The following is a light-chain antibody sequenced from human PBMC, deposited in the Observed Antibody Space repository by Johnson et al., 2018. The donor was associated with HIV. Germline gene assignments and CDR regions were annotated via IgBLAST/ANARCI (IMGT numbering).Light chain of an antibody. V-gene: IGLV1-51*01. CDR1: SSNIGNNY. CDR3: GTWDSSLSVYV. J-gene: IGLJ1*01. CDR2: DNH. Sequence: QSVLTQPSSVSAAPGQKVNISCSGSSSNIGNNYVSWYKQLPGTAPKVLIYDNHKRPTGIPDRVSGSKSGTSATLGITGLQTGDEADYYCGTWDSSLSVYVFGTGTKVTVL.